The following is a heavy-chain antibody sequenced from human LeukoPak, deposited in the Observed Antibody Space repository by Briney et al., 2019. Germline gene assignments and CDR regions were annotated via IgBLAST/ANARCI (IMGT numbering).Heavy chain of an antibody. D-gene: IGHD3-22*01. CDR1: GFTFSSYS. CDR3: ARESDSSGYLSYYMDV. V-gene: IGHV3-21*01. J-gene: IGHJ6*03. CDR2: ISSSSSYI. Sequence: NPGGSLRLSCAASGFTFSSYSMNWVRQAPGQGLEWVSSISSSSSYIYYADSVKGRFTISRDNAKNSLYLQMNSLRAEDTAVYYCARESDSSGYLSYYMDVWGKGTTVTVSS.